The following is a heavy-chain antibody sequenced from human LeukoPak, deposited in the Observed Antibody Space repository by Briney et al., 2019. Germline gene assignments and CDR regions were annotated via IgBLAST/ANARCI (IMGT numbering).Heavy chain of an antibody. Sequence: GGALRLSCAASGFTFSSYAMSWVRQAPGKGREGGSVISGKGGNTDYADTVKGRFTISRDNSKNTLYLQMNSLRAEDTAVYYCASSPVYSSTWYNYWGQGTLVTVSS. V-gene: IGHV3-23*01. CDR1: GFTFSSYA. J-gene: IGHJ4*02. CDR2: ISGKGGNT. CDR3: ASSPVYSSTWYNY. D-gene: IGHD6-13*01.